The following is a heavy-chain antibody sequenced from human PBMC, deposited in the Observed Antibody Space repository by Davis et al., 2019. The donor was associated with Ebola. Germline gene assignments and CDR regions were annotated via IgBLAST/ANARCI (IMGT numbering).Heavy chain of an antibody. CDR2: ISSSSSYI. CDR1: GFTFSSYS. D-gene: IGHD4-17*01. V-gene: IGHV3-21*01. Sequence: GGSLRLSCAASGFTFSSYSMNWVRQAPGKGLEWVSSISSSSSYIYYADSVKGRFTIPRDNAKNSLYLQMNSLRAEDTAVYYCARDRWNGDYLFDYWGQGTLVTVSS. CDR3: ARDRWNGDYLFDY. J-gene: IGHJ4*02.